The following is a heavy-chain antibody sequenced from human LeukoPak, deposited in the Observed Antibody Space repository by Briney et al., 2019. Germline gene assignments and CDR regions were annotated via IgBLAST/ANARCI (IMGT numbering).Heavy chain of an antibody. CDR1: GFTFSSYG. J-gene: IGHJ6*03. Sequence: GGSLRLSCAASGFTFSSYGMHWVRQAPGKVLEWVAFIRYDGSNKYYADSVKGRFTISRDNSKNSLYLQMNSLRGEDTAVYYCARVGQRGPLGAGKVWSGNYYFYYYMDVWAKGPRSPSP. CDR3: ARVGQRGPLGAGKVWSGNYYFYYYMDV. D-gene: IGHD3/OR15-3a*01. CDR2: IRYDGSNK. V-gene: IGHV3-30*02.